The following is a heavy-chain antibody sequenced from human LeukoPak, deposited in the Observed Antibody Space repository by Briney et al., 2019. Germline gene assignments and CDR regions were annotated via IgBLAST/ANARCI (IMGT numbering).Heavy chain of an antibody. Sequence: GASVRVSCKASGYTFTGYYMHWVRQAPGQGLEWMGWINPNSGGTNYAQKFQGRVTMTRDTSISTAYMELSRLRSDDTAVYYCATPSGSYYLVRGDAFDIWGQGTMVTVSS. J-gene: IGHJ3*02. D-gene: IGHD1-26*01. CDR1: GYTFTGYY. CDR2: INPNSGGT. V-gene: IGHV1-2*02. CDR3: ATPSGSYYLVRGDAFDI.